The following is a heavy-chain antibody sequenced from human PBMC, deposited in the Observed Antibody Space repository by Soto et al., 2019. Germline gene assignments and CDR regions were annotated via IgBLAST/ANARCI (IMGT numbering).Heavy chain of an antibody. V-gene: IGHV3-7*01. D-gene: IGHD2-15*01. Sequence: GWSLRLSCAASVFTFISYWMSWVRQAPGKGLEWVANIKQDGSEKYYVDSVKGRFTISRDNAKNSLYLQMNSLRAEDTAVYYCARDLRYCSGGSCYLYYYYYGMDVWGQGTTVTVSS. J-gene: IGHJ6*02. CDR3: ARDLRYCSGGSCYLYYYYYGMDV. CDR2: IKQDGSEK. CDR1: VFTFISYW.